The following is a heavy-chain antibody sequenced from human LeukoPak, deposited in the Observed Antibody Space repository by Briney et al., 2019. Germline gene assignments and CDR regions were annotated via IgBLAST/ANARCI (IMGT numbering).Heavy chain of an antibody. CDR3: ARVEAAAGTRGDY. Sequence: ASVKVSCKASGYTFTSYDINWVRQATGQGLEWMGWMNPNSGNTGYAQKFQGRVTMTRDTSISTAYMELSSLRSEDTAVYYCARVEAAAGTRGDYWGQGTLVTVSS. J-gene: IGHJ4*02. V-gene: IGHV1-8*01. CDR2: MNPNSGNT. D-gene: IGHD6-13*01. CDR1: GYTFTSYD.